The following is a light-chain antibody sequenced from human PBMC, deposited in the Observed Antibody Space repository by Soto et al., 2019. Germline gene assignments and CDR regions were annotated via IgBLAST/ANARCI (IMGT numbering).Light chain of an antibody. Sequence: PGERATLSCRASQSVSSNLAWYQQKPGQAPRLLIYGASTRATGIPARFSGSGSGTEFTLTISRLEPEDFAVYYCQQYVSSPWAFGQGTKVDIK. CDR1: QSVSSN. J-gene: IGKJ1*01. CDR3: QQYVSSPWA. V-gene: IGKV3-20*01. CDR2: GAS.